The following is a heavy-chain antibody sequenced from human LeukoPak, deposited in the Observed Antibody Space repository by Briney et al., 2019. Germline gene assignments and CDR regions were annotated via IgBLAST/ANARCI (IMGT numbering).Heavy chain of an antibody. Sequence: GASVKVSCKASGYTFTTYDINWVRQATGQGLEWMGGMNPKSGNTGYAQKFQGRVTMTRDTSISTAYMELSSLRSEDTAVYYCARVGQSKDYDFWSGYYNYFEYWGQGALVTVSS. J-gene: IGHJ4*02. V-gene: IGHV1-8*01. CDR1: GYTFTTYD. CDR2: MNPKSGNT. D-gene: IGHD3-3*01. CDR3: ARVGQSKDYDFWSGYYNYFEY.